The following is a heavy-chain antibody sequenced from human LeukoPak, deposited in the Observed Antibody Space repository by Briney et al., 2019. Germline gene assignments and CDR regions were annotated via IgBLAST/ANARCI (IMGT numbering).Heavy chain of an antibody. D-gene: IGHD2-2*01. CDR2: IYYSGST. Sequence: SETLSLTCTVSGGSISSSCYYWGWIRQPPGKGLEWIGSIYYSGSTYYNPSLKSRVTISVDTSKNQFSLKLSSVTAADTAVYYCANQLSYLYYFDYWGQGTLVTVSS. J-gene: IGHJ4*02. CDR1: GGSISSSCYY. V-gene: IGHV4-39*07. CDR3: ANQLSYLYYFDY.